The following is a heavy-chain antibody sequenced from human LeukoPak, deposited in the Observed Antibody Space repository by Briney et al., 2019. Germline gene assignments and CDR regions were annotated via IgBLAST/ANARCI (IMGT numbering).Heavy chain of an antibody. Sequence: PSQTLSLTCAVSGGSISTNNWWTWVRQPPGKGLEWIGEIHHSGSTDYNPSLKSRVTISVDTSKNQFSLKLSSVTAADTAVYYCATTTIRLGYWGQGTLVTVSS. J-gene: IGHJ4*02. V-gene: IGHV4-4*02. CDR3: ATTTIRLGY. CDR1: GGSISTNNW. D-gene: IGHD1-26*01. CDR2: IHHSGST.